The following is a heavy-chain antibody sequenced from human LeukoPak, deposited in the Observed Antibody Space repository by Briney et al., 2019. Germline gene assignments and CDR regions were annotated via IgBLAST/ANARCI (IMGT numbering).Heavy chain of an antibody. CDR2: INHSGIT. J-gene: IGHJ6*04. CDR1: VESFSVYY. Sequence: SETLSLTSAVYVESFSVYYGSWIPDPPGKGLEWRWEINHSGITNYNPPLKSRVTISVDTPKKQFFLKLSSVTAADTAVYYCARLSRFGEPHRYFFFYYGMDVWGEGTTVTVSS. V-gene: IGHV4-34*01. D-gene: IGHD3-10*01. CDR3: ARLSRFGEPHRYFFFYYGMDV.